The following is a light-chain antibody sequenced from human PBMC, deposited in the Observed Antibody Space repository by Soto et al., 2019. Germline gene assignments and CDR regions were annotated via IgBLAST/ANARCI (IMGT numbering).Light chain of an antibody. Sequence: DIVMTQSPDSLTLSLGERATITCRSSRTVLSVSDNQYYLNLYQHKPRQPPKLLIYWASTRESGVPDRFTGSGSGTNFSLTINSLQAEDVAVYYCHEYHSTPPRWTFGQGTRVESK. J-gene: IGKJ1*01. CDR2: WAS. CDR1: RTVLSVSDNQYY. V-gene: IGKV4-1*01. CDR3: HEYHSTPPRWT.